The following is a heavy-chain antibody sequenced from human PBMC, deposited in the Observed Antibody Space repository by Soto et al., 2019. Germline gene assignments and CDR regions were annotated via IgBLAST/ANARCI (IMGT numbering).Heavy chain of an antibody. CDR3: AVYGIYYYYGMDV. V-gene: IGHV1-69*13. Sequence: GASVKVSCKASGGTFSSYAISWVRQAPGQGLEWIGGIIPIFGTANYAQKFQGRVTITADESTSTAYMELSSLRSEDTAVYYCAVYGIYYYYGMDVWGQGTTVTVSS. CDR2: IIPIFGTA. CDR1: GGTFSSYA. J-gene: IGHJ6*02. D-gene: IGHD1-20*01.